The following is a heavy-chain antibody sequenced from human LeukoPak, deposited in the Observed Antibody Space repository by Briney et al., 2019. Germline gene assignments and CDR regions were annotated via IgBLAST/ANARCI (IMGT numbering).Heavy chain of an antibody. D-gene: IGHD3-16*02. J-gene: IGHJ4*01. Sequence: GGSLRLSCAASGFTFSDYYMSWIRQAPGRGLEWISYIRSSGTTIYYADSVKGRFTISRDNAKNSLYLQMNSLRAEDTAVYYCARGTAGYHSSYFDYWGQEPWSPSPQ. CDR2: IRSSGTTI. CDR3: ARGTAGYHSSYFDY. CDR1: GFTFSDYY. V-gene: IGHV3-11*04.